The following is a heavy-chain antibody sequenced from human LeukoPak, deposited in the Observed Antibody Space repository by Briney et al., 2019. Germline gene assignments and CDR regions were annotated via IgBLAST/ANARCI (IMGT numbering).Heavy chain of an antibody. CDR1: GGSFSGYY. CDR3: ARATTVTAYYFDY. CDR2: INHSGST. D-gene: IGHD4-17*01. Sequence: PSETLSFTCAVYGGSFSGYYWSWIRQPPGKGLEWIGEINHSGSTNYNPSLKSRVTISVDTSKNQFSLKLSSVTAADTAVYYCARATTVTAYYFDYWGQGTLVTVSS. V-gene: IGHV4-34*01. J-gene: IGHJ4*02.